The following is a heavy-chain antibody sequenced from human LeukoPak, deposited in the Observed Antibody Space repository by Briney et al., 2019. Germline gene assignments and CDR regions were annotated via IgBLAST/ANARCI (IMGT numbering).Heavy chain of an antibody. V-gene: IGHV3-30-3*01. Sequence: GGSLRLSCAASGFTFSSYAMSWVRQAPGKGLEWVAVISYDGSNKYYADSVKGRFTISRDNSKNTLYLQMNSLRAEDTAVYYCARDNSSSTMGIFDYWGQGTLVTVSS. CDR2: ISYDGSNK. CDR3: ARDNSSSTMGIFDY. J-gene: IGHJ4*02. D-gene: IGHD6-6*01. CDR1: GFTFSSYA.